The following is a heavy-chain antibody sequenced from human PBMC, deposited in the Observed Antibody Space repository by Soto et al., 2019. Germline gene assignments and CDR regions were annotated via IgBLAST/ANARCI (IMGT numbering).Heavy chain of an antibody. J-gene: IGHJ4*02. Sequence: GGSLRLSCAASGFTFSSYEMNWVRQAPGKGLEWVSYISSSGSTIYHADSVKGRFTISRDNAKNSLYLQMNSLRAEDTAVYYCARIGYDYFDYWGQGTLVTVSS. CDR3: ARIGYDYFDY. V-gene: IGHV3-48*03. D-gene: IGHD5-12*01. CDR2: ISSSGSTI. CDR1: GFTFSSYE.